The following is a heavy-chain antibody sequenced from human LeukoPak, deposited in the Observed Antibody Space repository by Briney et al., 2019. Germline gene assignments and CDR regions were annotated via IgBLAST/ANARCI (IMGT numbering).Heavy chain of an antibody. D-gene: IGHD5-18*01. Sequence: PGGSLRLSCAASGLTFSDAWMSWVRQVPGKGLEWVGRIKSKTDGGTTDYDAPVKGRFSISRDDSKNTLYLQMNSLKTEDTAIYYCTTGAQVWFWGQGTLVTVSS. CDR1: GLTFSDAW. CDR3: TTGAQVWF. CDR2: IKSKTDGGTT. V-gene: IGHV3-15*01. J-gene: IGHJ4*02.